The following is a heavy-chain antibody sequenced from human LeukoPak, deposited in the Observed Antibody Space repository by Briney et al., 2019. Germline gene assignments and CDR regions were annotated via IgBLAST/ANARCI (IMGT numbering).Heavy chain of an antibody. V-gene: IGHV3-64D*06. Sequence: GGSLRLSCSASRFTFSSYAMHWVRQAPGKGLEYVSAISTNGGDTKYADSVKGRFTISRDNSKNTLDLQMSSLRAEDTAVYYCVGYSGVITTNDYWGQGTLVTVSS. D-gene: IGHD5-12*01. CDR2: ISTNGGDT. CDR3: VGYSGVITTNDY. CDR1: RFTFSSYA. J-gene: IGHJ4*02.